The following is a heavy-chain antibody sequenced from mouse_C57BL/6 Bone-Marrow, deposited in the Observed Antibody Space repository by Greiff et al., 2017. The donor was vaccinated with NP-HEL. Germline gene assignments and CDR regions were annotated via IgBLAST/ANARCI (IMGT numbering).Heavy chain of an antibody. CDR2: IYPRSGNT. J-gene: IGHJ2*01. D-gene: IGHD1-1*01. CDR1: GYTFTSYG. Sequence: VQLQESGAELARPGASVKLSCKASGYTFTSYGISWVKQRTGQGLEWIGEIYPRSGNTYYNEKFKGKATLTADKSSSTAYMELRSLTSEDSAVYFCASDYYGSSPYYFDYWGQGTTLTVSS. V-gene: IGHV1-81*01. CDR3: ASDYYGSSPYYFDY.